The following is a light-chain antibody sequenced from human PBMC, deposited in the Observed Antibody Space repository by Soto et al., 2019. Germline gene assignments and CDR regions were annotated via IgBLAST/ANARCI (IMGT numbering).Light chain of an antibody. V-gene: IGKV3-15*01. CDR2: HAS. CDR1: QSVTSN. Sequence: EIVMTQSPATLSVSPGERATLSCRASQSVTSNLAWYQQKPAQAPRLLIYHASARPGGIPARFSGSGSGTEFTLTISSLQSEDFAVYFCQQYNNLSPTFGQGTRLEIK. CDR3: QQYNNLSPT. J-gene: IGKJ5*01.